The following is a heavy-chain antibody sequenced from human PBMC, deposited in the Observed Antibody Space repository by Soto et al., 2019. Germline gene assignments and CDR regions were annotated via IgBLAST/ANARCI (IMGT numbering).Heavy chain of an antibody. CDR3: ARYSADYDFWSGYYYYYGMDV. CDR2: IYYSGST. D-gene: IGHD3-3*01. Sequence: SETLSLTCTVSGGSISSYYWSWIRQPPGKGLERIGYIYYSGSTNYNPSLKSRVTISVDTSKNQFSLKLSSVTAADTAVYYCARYSADYDFWSGYYYYYGMDVWGQGTTVTVSS. V-gene: IGHV4-59*01. J-gene: IGHJ6*02. CDR1: GGSISSYY.